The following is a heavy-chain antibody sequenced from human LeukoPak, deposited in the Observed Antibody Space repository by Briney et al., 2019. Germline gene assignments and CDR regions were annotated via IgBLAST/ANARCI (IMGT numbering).Heavy chain of an antibody. CDR2: IYTSGST. D-gene: IGHD3-9*01. J-gene: IGHJ6*03. Sequence: KASETLSLTCTVSGGSISSYYWSWIRQPAGKGLEWIGRIYTSGSTNYNPSLKSRVTMSVDTSKNQFSLKLSSVTAADTAVYYCARGYDILTGYNSYYYYMDVWGKGTTVTISS. CDR1: GGSISSYY. V-gene: IGHV4-4*07. CDR3: ARGYDILTGYNSYYYYMDV.